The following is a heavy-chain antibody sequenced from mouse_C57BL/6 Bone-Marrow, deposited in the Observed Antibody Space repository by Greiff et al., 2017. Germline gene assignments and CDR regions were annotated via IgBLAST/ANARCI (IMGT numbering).Heavy chain of an antibody. CDR3: ARWDY. Sequence: VQLQQSGAELVKPGASVKLSCKASGYTFTSYWMHWVKQRPGQGLEWIGMIHPNSGSTNYNEKFKSKATLTVDKSSSTVYMQLRSRTTEDSAVSYCARWDYWGEETTLTVSS. J-gene: IGHJ2*01. V-gene: IGHV1-64*01. CDR1: GYTFTSYW. CDR2: IHPNSGST.